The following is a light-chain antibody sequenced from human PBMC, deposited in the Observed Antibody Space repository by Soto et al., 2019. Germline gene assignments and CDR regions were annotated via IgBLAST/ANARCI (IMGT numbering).Light chain of an antibody. CDR2: GAS. Sequence: EIVLTQSPGTLSLSPGERATLSCRASQSLTSSYLAWYQRKPGQAPRLLIYGASSRATGIPDRFTGSGSGTDFTLTISSLQPEDSATHYCQQSYSLPYTFGQGTKVDIK. J-gene: IGKJ2*01. CDR1: QSLTSSY. CDR3: QQSYSLPYT. V-gene: IGKV3-20*01.